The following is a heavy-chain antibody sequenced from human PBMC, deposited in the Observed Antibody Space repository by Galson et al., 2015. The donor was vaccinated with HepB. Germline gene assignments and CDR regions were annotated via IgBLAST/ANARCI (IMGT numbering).Heavy chain of an antibody. CDR3: ARGQEYYYDSSGYYRDAFDI. CDR1: GFTFSSYA. V-gene: IGHV3-30-3*01. J-gene: IGHJ3*02. Sequence: SLRLSCAASGFTFSSYAMHWVRQAPGKGLEWVAVISYDGSNKYYADSVKGRFTISRDNSKNTLYLQMNSLRAEDTAVYYCARGQEYYYDSSGYYRDAFDIWGQGTMVTVSS. D-gene: IGHD3-22*01. CDR2: ISYDGSNK.